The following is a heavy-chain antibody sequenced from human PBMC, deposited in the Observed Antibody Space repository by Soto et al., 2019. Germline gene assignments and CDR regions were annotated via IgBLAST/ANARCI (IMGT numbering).Heavy chain of an antibody. D-gene: IGHD6-13*01. CDR3: ARGRTSSPYFYVMDV. V-gene: IGHV1-18*01. CDR2: IAAYNGNT. Sequence: QVQVVQSGAEVKKPGASVKVSCKASGYTFTSYGISWVRQAPGQGLEWMGWIAAYNGNTNYAQKFQGRVTVTTDTSTSTAYMELRSLRSDDTAVYYCARGRTSSPYFYVMDVWGQGTTVTVSS. CDR1: GYTFTSYG. J-gene: IGHJ6*02.